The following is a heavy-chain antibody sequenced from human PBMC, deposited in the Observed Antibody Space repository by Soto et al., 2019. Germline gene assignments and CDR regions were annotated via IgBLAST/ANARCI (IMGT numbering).Heavy chain of an antibody. J-gene: IGHJ6*02. D-gene: IGHD3-16*01. V-gene: IGHV3-33*03. CDR1: GFTFSAYA. CDR3: ASFTNYDYVWGSYREKYYYYGMDV. CDR2: TCYNGSYK. Sequence: GGSLRLSCAASGFTFSAYAMHWVRQAPGKGLEWVAFTCYNGSYKYYADSVKGRFTISRDNAKNSLYLQMNSLRAEDTAVYYCASFTNYDYVWGSYREKYYYYGMDVWGQGTTVTVSS.